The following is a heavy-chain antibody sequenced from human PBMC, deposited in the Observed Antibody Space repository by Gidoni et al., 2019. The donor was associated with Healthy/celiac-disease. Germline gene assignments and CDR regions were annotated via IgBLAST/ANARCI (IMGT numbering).Heavy chain of an antibody. CDR3: AKDRYSSGWNYFDY. D-gene: IGHD6-19*01. J-gene: IGHJ4*02. Sequence: QVQLVESGGGVVQPGRSLRLSCEVSGCLFSSYGMHWVRQAPGKGLEWMAIISSDGSNKYSADSVKGRFTISRDNSKNTLFLQMNSLTAEDTAVYYCAKDRYSSGWNYFDYWGQGTLVTVSS. CDR1: GCLFSSYG. CDR2: ISSDGSNK. V-gene: IGHV3-30*18.